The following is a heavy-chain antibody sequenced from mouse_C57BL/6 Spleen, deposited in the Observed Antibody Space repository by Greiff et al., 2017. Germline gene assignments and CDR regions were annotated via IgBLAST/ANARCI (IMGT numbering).Heavy chain of an antibody. Sequence: VQRVESGAELVKPGASVKISCKASGYAFSSYWMNWVKQRPGTGLEWIGQIYPGDGDTNYNGKFKGKATLTADKSSSTAYMQLSSLTSEDSAVYFCARESPYSSSWFAYWGQGTLVTVSA. D-gene: IGHD2-10*01. J-gene: IGHJ3*01. CDR2: IYPGDGDT. V-gene: IGHV1-80*01. CDR3: ARESPYSSSWFAY. CDR1: GYAFSSYW.